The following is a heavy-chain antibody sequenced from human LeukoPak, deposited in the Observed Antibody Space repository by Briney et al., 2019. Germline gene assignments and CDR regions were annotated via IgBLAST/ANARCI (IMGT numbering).Heavy chain of an antibody. V-gene: IGHV1-18*01. CDR1: GYTFTSYG. D-gene: IGHD2-2*01. CDR2: ISAYNGNT. J-gene: IGHJ1*01. Sequence: ATVKVSCKASGYTFTSYGISWVRQAPGQGLEWMGWISAYNGNTNYAQKLQGRVTMTTDTSTSTAYMELRSLRSDDTAVYYCARADCSSTSCWGNYFQHWGQGTLVTVSS. CDR3: ARADCSSTSCWGNYFQH.